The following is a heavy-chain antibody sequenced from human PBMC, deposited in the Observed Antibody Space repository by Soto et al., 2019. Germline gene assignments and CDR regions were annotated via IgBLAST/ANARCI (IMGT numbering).Heavy chain of an antibody. D-gene: IGHD2-15*01. V-gene: IGHV1-69*04. CDR1: GGTFSSYT. CDR3: ARDSNCSGGSCYSYYYYMDV. Sequence: PSVKVSCKASGGTFSSYTISWVRQAPGQGLEWMGRIIPILGIANYAQKFQGRVTITADKSTSTAYMELSSLRSEDTAVYYCARDSNCSGGSCYSYYYYMDVWGKGTTVTVSS. CDR2: IIPILGIA. J-gene: IGHJ6*03.